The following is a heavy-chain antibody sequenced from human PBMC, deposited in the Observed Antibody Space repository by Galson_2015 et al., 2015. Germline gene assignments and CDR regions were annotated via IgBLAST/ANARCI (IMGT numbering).Heavy chain of an antibody. D-gene: IGHD3-9*01. V-gene: IGHV3-23*01. J-gene: IGHJ4*02. CDR2: ISGSGGST. Sequence: SLRLSCAASGFTFSSYAMSWVRQAPGKGLEWVSAISGSGGSTYYADSARGRFTISRDNSKDALYLQMNSLRAEDTAVYYCAKEYYDILTGSRVEYIYYFDYWGQGTLVTVSS. CDR3: AKEYYDILTGSRVEYIYYFDY. CDR1: GFTFSSYA.